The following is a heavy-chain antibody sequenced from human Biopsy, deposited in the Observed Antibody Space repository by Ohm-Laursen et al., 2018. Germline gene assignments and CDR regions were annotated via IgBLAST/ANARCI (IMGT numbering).Heavy chain of an antibody. J-gene: IGHJ4*02. D-gene: IGHD3-16*01. CDR1: ESNVDRNH. CDR3: AGAGGHSF. CDR2: IHGSGRT. Sequence: SLRLSCAASESNVDRNHMNWVRQAPGKGLEWVSMIHGSGRTDYADSVKGRFTVSRDNSKDTVYLQMNALRVDDTAMYYCAGAGGHSFWGQGTRVTVSS. V-gene: IGHV3-66*01.